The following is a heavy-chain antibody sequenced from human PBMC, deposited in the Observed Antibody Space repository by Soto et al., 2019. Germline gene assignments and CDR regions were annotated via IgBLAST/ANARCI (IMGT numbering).Heavy chain of an antibody. CDR1: GFTFSSYA. CDR2: ISYDGSNK. J-gene: IGHJ6*02. V-gene: IGHV3-30-3*01. CDR3: ARGNVPNSLWSGYYYYYYYGMDV. D-gene: IGHD3-3*01. Sequence: QVQLVESGGGVVQPGRSLRLSCAASGFTFSSYAMHWVRQAPGKGLEWVAVISYDGSNKYYADSVKGRFTISRDNSKNTLDLQMNSLRAEDTAVYYCARGNVPNSLWSGYYYYYYYGMDVWGQGTTVTVAS.